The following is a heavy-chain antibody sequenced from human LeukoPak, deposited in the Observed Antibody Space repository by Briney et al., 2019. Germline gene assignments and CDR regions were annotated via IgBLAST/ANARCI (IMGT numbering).Heavy chain of an antibody. CDR1: GASINSHF. V-gene: IGHV4-59*08. J-gene: IGHJ4*02. CDR3: ARGRYYFDY. CDR2: IDYTGSS. Sequence: SETLSLTCTVSGASINSHFWSSIRQPPGKGLEWVGSIDYTGSSNYNPSLESRVTISVDTSKNQFSLKLSSVTAADTAVYYCARGRYYFDYWGQGALVTVSS.